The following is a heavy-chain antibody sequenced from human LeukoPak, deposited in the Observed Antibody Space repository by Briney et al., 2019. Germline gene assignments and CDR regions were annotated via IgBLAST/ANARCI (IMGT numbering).Heavy chain of an antibody. D-gene: IGHD5-24*01. V-gene: IGHV3-74*01. CDR3: ARRIQGMAPYYFDY. CDR1: GFTFSSYW. J-gene: IGHJ4*02. CDR2: VNSDGGST. Sequence: GGSLRLSCTASGFTFSSYWMHWVRQAPGKGLVWVSRVNSDGGSTSYADSVKGRFTISRDNAKNTLYLQMNSLRAEDTAVHYCARRIQGMAPYYFDYWGQGTLVTVSS.